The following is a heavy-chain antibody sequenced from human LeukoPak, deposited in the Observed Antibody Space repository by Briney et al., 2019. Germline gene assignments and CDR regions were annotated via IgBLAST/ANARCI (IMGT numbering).Heavy chain of an antibody. V-gene: IGHV1-2*02. J-gene: IGHJ4*02. CDR3: ARGDYFDSSGYSGASLFDY. D-gene: IGHD3-22*01. CDR1: GYTFTGYY. Sequence: ASVKVSCKASGYTFTGYYMHWVRQAPGQGLEWMGWINPNSGGTNYAQKLQGRVTMTTDTSTTTAYMELRSLRPDDTAVYYCARGDYFDSSGYSGASLFDYWGQGTLVTVSS. CDR2: INPNSGGT.